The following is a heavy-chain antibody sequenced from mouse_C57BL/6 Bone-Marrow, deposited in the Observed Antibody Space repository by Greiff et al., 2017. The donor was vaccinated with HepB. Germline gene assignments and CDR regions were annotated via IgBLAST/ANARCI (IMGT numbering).Heavy chain of an antibody. CDR3: AREGNWAYYFDY. CDR2: IDPSDSYT. J-gene: IGHJ2*01. CDR1: GYTFTSYW. Sequence: QVQLKQPGAELVMPVASVKLSCKASGYTFTSYWMHWVKQRPGQGLEWIGEIDPSDSYTNYNQKFKGKSTLTVDKSSSTAYMQLSSLTSEDSAVYYCAREGNWAYYFDYWGQGTTLTVSS. D-gene: IGHD4-1*01. V-gene: IGHV1-69*01.